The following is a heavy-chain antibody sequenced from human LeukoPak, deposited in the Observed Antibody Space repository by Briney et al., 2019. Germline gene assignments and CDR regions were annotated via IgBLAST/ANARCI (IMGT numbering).Heavy chain of an antibody. CDR3: ARYDFWSGYNFDY. CDR2: ISSSSSYI. J-gene: IGHJ4*02. D-gene: IGHD3-3*01. CDR1: GFTFSSYS. Sequence: GGSLRLSCAASGFTFSSYSMNWVRQAPGKGLEWVSSISSSSSYIYYADSVKGRFTISRDNAKNTLYLQMNSLRAEGTAVYYCARYDFWSGYNFDYWGQGTLVTVSS. V-gene: IGHV3-21*01.